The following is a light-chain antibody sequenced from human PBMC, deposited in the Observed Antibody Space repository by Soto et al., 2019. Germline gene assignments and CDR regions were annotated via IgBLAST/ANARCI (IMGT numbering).Light chain of an antibody. J-gene: IGLJ2*01. V-gene: IGLV2-14*01. Sequence: QSALTQTASVSGSPGQSITISCTGTSSDVGGYKYVSWYQQHPGKAPKLMIYEVSTRPSGVSNRFSGSKSGNTASLTISGLQAEDEADYYCSSSTSSDTLLFGGGTKLTVL. CDR1: SSDVGGYKY. CDR2: EVS. CDR3: SSSTSSDTLL.